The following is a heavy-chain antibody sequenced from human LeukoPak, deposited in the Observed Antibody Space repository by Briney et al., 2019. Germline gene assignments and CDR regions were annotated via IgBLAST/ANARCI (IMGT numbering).Heavy chain of an antibody. J-gene: IGHJ5*02. CDR2: VSYDGSKK. Sequence: PGGSLRLSCVASGFIFSNYAMHLVRQAPGQGPEWVAIVSYDGSKKYYADSLKGRFTISRDNSKNTLYLQMNSMRAEDTAVYYCATDSHPNWFDTWGQGTLVTVSS. CDR1: GFIFSNYA. V-gene: IGHV3-30*03. CDR3: ATDSHPNWFDT.